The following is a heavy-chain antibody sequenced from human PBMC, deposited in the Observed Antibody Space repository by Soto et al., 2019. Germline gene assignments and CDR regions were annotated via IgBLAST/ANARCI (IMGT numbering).Heavy chain of an antibody. CDR1: GFTFSRYG. J-gene: IGHJ6*03. V-gene: IGHV3-33*01. Sequence: QVQLVQSGGGVVQPGRSLRLSCGASGFTFSRYGMHWVRQAPGKGLEGGAFISFDGRDVYHADSVKGRFTISRDNSKDTLFLQMNSLRAEDTALYYCATLGPDTTTSPGGYYYMNVWGKGTTVAVSS. CDR2: ISFDGRDV. CDR3: ATLGPDTTTSPGGYYYMNV. D-gene: IGHD1-1*01.